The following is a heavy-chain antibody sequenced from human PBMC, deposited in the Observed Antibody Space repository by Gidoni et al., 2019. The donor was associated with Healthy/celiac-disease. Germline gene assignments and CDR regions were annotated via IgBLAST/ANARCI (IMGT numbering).Heavy chain of an antibody. V-gene: IGHV3-30*18. CDR2: ISYDGSNK. CDR1: GFTFSTSC. Sequence: QVQLVESGGGVVQPGGSLRLSCAASGFTFSTSCMNWVRQAPGKGRGWVGGISYDGSNKDYADAVKGRFTISRENSKNTLYLQMKSLRAEDTAVYYCAKEPHLETHKYYGMDVWGQGTTVTVSS. J-gene: IGHJ6*02. CDR3: AKEPHLETHKYYGMDV.